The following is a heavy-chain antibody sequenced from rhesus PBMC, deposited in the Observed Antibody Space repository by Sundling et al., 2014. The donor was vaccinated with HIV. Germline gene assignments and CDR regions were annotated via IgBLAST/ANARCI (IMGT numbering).Heavy chain of an antibody. V-gene: IGHV4-173*01. CDR1: GGSITINF. J-gene: IGHJ4*01. D-gene: IGHD4-23*01. Sequence: QLQESGPGLVKPSETLSLTCAVSGGSITINFWSWIRQPPGKGLEWIGRISAGGGSADYNPSLKSRVTISTDTSKNQFSLSLNSVTAADTAVYYCAKGRYSNYDYFDYWGQGVLVTVSS. CDR3: AKGRYSNYDYFDY. CDR2: ISAGGGSA.